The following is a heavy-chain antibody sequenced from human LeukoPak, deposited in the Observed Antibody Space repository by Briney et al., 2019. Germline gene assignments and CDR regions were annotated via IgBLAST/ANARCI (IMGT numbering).Heavy chain of an antibody. J-gene: IGHJ4*02. CDR2: INPNSGGT. CDR3: ARASAFVPAATLDY. CDR1: GYTFTGYY. V-gene: IGHV1-2*04. D-gene: IGHD2-2*01. Sequence: ASVKVSCKASGYTFTGYYMHWVRQAPGQGLECMGWINPNSGGTNYAQKFQGWVTMTRDTSISTAYMELSRLRSDDTAVYYCARASAFVPAATLDYWGQGALVTVSS.